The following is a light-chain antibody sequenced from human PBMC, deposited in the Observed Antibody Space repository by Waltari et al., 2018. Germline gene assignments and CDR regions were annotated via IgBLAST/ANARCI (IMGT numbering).Light chain of an antibody. CDR2: YSS. Sequence: EVVLTQSPDFQSVTPKETVIITCRASQSIGNSLHWYQQKPDRSPKLLMKYSSQSFSGVPPRFSGSGSGTDFTLTINSLEAEDAATYYCHQSDNLPYTFGQGTRWRSN. V-gene: IGKV6-21*01. J-gene: IGKJ2*01. CDR1: QSIGNS. CDR3: HQSDNLPYT.